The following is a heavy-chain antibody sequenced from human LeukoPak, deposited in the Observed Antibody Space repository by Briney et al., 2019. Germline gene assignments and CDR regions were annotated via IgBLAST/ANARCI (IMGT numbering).Heavy chain of an antibody. CDR2: IYYSGST. Sequence: PSETLSLTCTVSGGSISSYYWSWIRQPPGKGLEWIGYIYYSGSTNYNPSPKSRVTKSVDTSKNQFSLKLSSVTAADTAVYYCARGFPSVAGTADYWGQGTLVTVSS. CDR1: GGSISSYY. D-gene: IGHD6-19*01. CDR3: ARGFPSVAGTADY. J-gene: IGHJ4*02. V-gene: IGHV4-59*01.